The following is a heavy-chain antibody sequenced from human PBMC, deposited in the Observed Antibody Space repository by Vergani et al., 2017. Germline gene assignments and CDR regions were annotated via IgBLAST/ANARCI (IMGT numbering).Heavy chain of an antibody. D-gene: IGHD6-19*01. CDR1: ADSISSGSYY. CDR2: IYYSGLT. J-gene: IGHJ4*02. CDR3: ARQRPGSGWSPGDFDD. V-gene: IGHV4-39*01. Sequence: QLQLQQSGPGLVKPSETLFLTCTVSADSISSGSYYWGWIRQPPGKSLEWIGSIYYSGLTYYNPSLKSRVAISVVTSKNQFSLEVTSVNAADTAVYFCARQRPGSGWSPGDFDDWGQGILVTVSS.